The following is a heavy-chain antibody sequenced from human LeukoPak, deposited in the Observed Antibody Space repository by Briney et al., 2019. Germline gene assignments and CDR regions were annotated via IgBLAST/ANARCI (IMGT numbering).Heavy chain of an antibody. D-gene: IGHD6-13*01. CDR1: GGSISSYY. CDR3: ARHVPIAAAGNFDY. J-gene: IGHJ4*02. Sequence: SETLSLTCTVSGGSISSYYWSWIRQPPGKGLEWIGYIYTSGSTDYNPSLKSRVTISVDTSKNQFSLKLSSVTAADTAVYYCARHVPIAAAGNFDYWGQGTLVTVSS. V-gene: IGHV4-4*09. CDR2: IYTSGST.